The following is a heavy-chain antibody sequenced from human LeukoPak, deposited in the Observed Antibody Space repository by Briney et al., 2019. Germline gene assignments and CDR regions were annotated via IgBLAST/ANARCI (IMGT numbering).Heavy chain of an antibody. CDR3: ARDSRSGWGNWFDP. J-gene: IGHJ5*02. D-gene: IGHD6-19*01. CDR2: IYYSGST. CDR1: GGSISSSSYY. Sequence: SETLSLTCTVSGGSISSSSYYWGWIRQPPGKGLEWIGSIYYSGSTYYNPSLKSRVTISVDTSKNHFSLKLSSVTAADTAVYYCARDSRSGWGNWFDPWGQGTLVTVSS. V-gene: IGHV4-39*07.